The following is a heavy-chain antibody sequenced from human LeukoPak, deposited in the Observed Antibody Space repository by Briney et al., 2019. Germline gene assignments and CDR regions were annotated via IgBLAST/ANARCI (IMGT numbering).Heavy chain of an antibody. CDR3: ARRGSYYYYYYMDV. Sequence: SETLSLTCTVSGYSISSGYYWGWIRQPPGKGLEWIGSIYHSGSTYYNPSLKSRVTISVDTSKNQFSLKLSSVTAADTAVYYCARRGSYYYYYYMDVWGKGTTVTVSS. D-gene: IGHD1-26*01. V-gene: IGHV4-38-2*02. J-gene: IGHJ6*03. CDR2: IYHSGST. CDR1: GYSISSGYY.